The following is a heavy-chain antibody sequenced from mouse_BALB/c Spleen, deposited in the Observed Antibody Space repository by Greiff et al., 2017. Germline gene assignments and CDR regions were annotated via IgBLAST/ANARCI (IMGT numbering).Heavy chain of an antibody. Sequence: EVKLQESGGGLVQPGGSLRLSCATSGFTFTDYYMSWVRQPPGKALEWLGFIRNKANGYTTEYSASVKGRFTISRDNSQSILYLQMNTLRAEDSATYYCARDRTGFDYWGQGTTLTVSS. V-gene: IGHV7-3*02. J-gene: IGHJ2*01. CDR1: GFTFTDYY. CDR2: IRNKANGYTT. CDR3: ARDRTGFDY.